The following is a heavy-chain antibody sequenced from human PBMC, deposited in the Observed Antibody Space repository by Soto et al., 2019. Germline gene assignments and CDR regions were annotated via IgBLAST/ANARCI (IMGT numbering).Heavy chain of an antibody. CDR2: IYHSGST. Sequence: SETLSLTCAVSGGSISSGGYSWSWIRQPPGKGLEWIGYIYHSGSTYYNPSLKSRVTISVDRSKNQFSLKLSSVTAADTAVYYFARGSADSCYVYYFDYWGQVTLFTVSS. J-gene: IGHJ4*02. D-gene: IGHD5-12*01. CDR3: ARGSADSCYVYYFDY. V-gene: IGHV4-30-2*01. CDR1: GGSISSGGYS.